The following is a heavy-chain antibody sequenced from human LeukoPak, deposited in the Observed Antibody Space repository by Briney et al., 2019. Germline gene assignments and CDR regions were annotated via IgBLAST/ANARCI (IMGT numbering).Heavy chain of an antibody. CDR3: ASRLGRAWYFDL. Sequence: GGSLRLSCAASGFTVSDNYMSWVRQAPGKGLEWVSIIYSGGTTYYADSVKGRFTISRDNSKNTLYLQMTSLRAEDTAVYYCASRLGRAWYFDLWGRGTLVTVSS. CDR2: IYSGGTT. J-gene: IGHJ2*01. CDR1: GFTVSDNY. D-gene: IGHD3-16*01. V-gene: IGHV3-53*01.